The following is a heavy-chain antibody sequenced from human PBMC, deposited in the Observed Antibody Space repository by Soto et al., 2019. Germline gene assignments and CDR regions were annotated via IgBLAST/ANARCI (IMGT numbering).Heavy chain of an antibody. CDR2: ISYDGRQK. D-gene: IGHD6-13*01. CDR1: GFSFSTYA. V-gene: IGHV3-30*18. CDR3: AKVAGVATGGTVGGLDP. J-gene: IGHJ5*02. Sequence: GGSLRLSCKTSGFSFSTYAMNWVRQAPGKGLQWVGVISYDGRQKFYGESVKGRFTISRDNSKNTLYLQMPSLTTEDTGIYYCAKVAGVATGGTVGGLDPWGQGTLVTVSS.